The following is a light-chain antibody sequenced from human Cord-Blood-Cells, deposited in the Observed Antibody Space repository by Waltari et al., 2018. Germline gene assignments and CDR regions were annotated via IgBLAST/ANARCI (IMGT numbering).Light chain of an antibody. CDR1: QSVFYSSTNKNY. CDR2: WAS. CDR3: QQYYSTPFT. Sequence: DIVMTQSPDSLAVSLGEGANINCKSSQSVFYSSTNKNYLAWYQQKPGQPPKLLIYWASTRESGVPDRFSGSGSGTDFTLTISSLQAEDVAVYYCQQYYSTPFTFGPGTKVDIK. J-gene: IGKJ3*01. V-gene: IGKV4-1*01.